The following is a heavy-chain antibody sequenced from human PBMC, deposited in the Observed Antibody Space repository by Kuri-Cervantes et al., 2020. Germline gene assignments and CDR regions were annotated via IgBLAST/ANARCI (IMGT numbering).Heavy chain of an antibody. CDR2: IWYDGSNK. Sequence: LSLTCAASGFTFSDYYMSWIRQAPGKGLEWVAVIWYDGSNKYYTDSVKGRFTISRDNSKKTLYLQMNSLRAEDTAVYYCARAPWDSGSYYNPFDYWGQGTLVTVSS. CDR3: ARAPWDSGSYYNPFDY. D-gene: IGHD3-10*01. J-gene: IGHJ4*02. V-gene: IGHV3-33*08. CDR1: GFTFSDYY.